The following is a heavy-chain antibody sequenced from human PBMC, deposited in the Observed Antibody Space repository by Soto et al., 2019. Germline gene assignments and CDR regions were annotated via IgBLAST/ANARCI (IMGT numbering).Heavy chain of an antibody. J-gene: IGHJ4*02. CDR1: GGSFSGYY. D-gene: IGHD3-10*01. CDR3: ARGKDGFNYVLSF. V-gene: IGHV4-34*01. Sequence: QVQLQQWGAGLLKPSETLSLTCAVSGGSFSGYYWTWIRQPPGKGLEWIGEIYHSGSITYNPSLKSRVTMSVDSSKNHFSLKLSSVTAADTALYYCARGKDGFNYVLSFWGQGTLVTVPS. CDR2: IYHSGSI.